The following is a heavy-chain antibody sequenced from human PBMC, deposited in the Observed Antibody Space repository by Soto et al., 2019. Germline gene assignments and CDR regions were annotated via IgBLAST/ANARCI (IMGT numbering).Heavy chain of an antibody. CDR3: FRDVGD. Sequence: QVQLVQSGAEVKKPGASVKVSCKVSGNIFTSQYMHWVRQAPVQGLEWMAMINPSGGRTSYAQMFQGRVTMTRDTSTSTVHMELSSLRSEDTAVYYCFRDVGDWGQGTLVTVSS. CDR1: GNIFTSQY. CDR2: INPSGGRT. V-gene: IGHV1-46*03. J-gene: IGHJ4*02. D-gene: IGHD3-3*01.